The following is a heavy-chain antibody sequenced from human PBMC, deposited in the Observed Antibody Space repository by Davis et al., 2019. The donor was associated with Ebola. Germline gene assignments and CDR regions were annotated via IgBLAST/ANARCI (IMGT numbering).Heavy chain of an antibody. Sequence: SVKVSCKASGGTFSSYAISWVRQAPGQGLEWMGGIIPIFGTANYAQKFQGRVTITADESTSTAYMELSSLRSEDTAVYYCARSDSIPFGVVIPGYWFDPWGQGTLVTVSS. CDR3: ARSDSIPFGVVIPGYWFDP. D-gene: IGHD3-3*01. CDR1: GGTFSSYA. J-gene: IGHJ5*02. CDR2: IIPIFGTA. V-gene: IGHV1-69*13.